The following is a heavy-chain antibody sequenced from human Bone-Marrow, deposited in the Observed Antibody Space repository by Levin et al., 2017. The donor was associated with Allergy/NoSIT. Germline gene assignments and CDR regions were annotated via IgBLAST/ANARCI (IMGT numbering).Heavy chain of an antibody. D-gene: IGHD6-13*01. J-gene: IGHJ6*02. CDR1: GFTFSSYA. CDR3: ARDRRIAADSRVWYYDYGMDG. V-gene: IGHV3-30-3*01. Sequence: SCAASGFTFSSYAMHWVRQAPGKGLEWVAVISYDGSNKYYADSVKGRFTISRDNSKNTLYLQMNSLRAEDTAVYYCARDRRIAADSRVWYYDYGMDGWGQGTTVTVSS. CDR2: ISYDGSNK.